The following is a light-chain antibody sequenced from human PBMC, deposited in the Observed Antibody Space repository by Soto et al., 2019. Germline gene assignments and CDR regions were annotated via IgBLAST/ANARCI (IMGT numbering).Light chain of an antibody. CDR2: RAS. Sequence: EIVMTQSPATLSVSPGGSATLSCRASQHVSSNFAGYRQKLGQAPTLLIYRASTRATGIPARFSGSGSGTEFTLTISSLHSEDFAVYYCQQYNHWPYTFGQGTKLELK. CDR3: QQYNHWPYT. J-gene: IGKJ2*01. CDR1: QHVSSN. V-gene: IGKV3-15*01.